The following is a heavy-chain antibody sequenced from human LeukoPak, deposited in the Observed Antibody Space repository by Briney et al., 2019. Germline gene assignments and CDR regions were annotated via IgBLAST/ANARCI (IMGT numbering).Heavy chain of an antibody. CDR2: INPNSGIT. CDR3: ARVAGELLYSLDY. V-gene: IGHV1-2*02. CDR1: GYTFTGYY. D-gene: IGHD3-10*01. Sequence: ASVKVSCKASGYTFTGYYMHWVRQAPGQGLEWMGWINPNSGITNYAQKFQGRVTMTRDTSISTAHMEVRSDDTAVYYCARVAGELLYSLDYWGQGTLVTVSS. J-gene: IGHJ4*02.